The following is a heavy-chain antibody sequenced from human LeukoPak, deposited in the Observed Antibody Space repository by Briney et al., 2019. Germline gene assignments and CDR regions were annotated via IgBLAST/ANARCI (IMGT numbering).Heavy chain of an antibody. J-gene: IGHJ4*02. CDR3: ARTFSGSYDYFDY. Sequence: GGSLRLSCAASGFTFSSNYMSWVRQAPGKGLEWVSVIYSGGSTYYADSVKGRFTISRDNSKNTLYLQMNSLRAEDTAVYYCARTFSGSYDYFDYWGQGTLVTVSS. D-gene: IGHD1-26*01. CDR1: GFTFSSNY. V-gene: IGHV3-53*05. CDR2: IYSGGST.